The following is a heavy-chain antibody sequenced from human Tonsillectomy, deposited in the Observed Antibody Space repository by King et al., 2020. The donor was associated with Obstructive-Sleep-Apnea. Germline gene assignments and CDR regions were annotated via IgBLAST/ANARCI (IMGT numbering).Heavy chain of an antibody. D-gene: IGHD6-13*01. Sequence: QLQESGPGLVKPSETLSLTCTVSGGSISTYYWSWIRQPPGKGLEWIGYIYNSGGTNYNPSLKSPVTISVDTSKNHFSLKLSSVTAADTALYYCARESSSWGYFDYWGQGTLVTVSS. CDR1: GGSISTYY. J-gene: IGHJ4*02. CDR2: IYNSGGT. CDR3: ARESSSWGYFDY. V-gene: IGHV4-59*01.